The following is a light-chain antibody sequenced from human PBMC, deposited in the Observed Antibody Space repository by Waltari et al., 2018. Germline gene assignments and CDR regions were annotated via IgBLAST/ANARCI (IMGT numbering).Light chain of an antibody. J-gene: IGKJ4*01. CDR2: DAS. CDR1: QDLRNY. V-gene: IGKV1-33*01. Sequence: DTKMPQPPPSLSPSVGTGVPLPCQPNQDLRNYLTWYQQKPGKAPKLLIYDASNLETGVPSRFSGSGSGTDFTFTISSLQPEDIATYYCQQYDNLPHTFGGGTKVEIK. CDR3: QQYDNLPHT.